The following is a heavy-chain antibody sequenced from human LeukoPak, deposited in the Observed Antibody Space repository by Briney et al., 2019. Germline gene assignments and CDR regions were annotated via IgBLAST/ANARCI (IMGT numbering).Heavy chain of an antibody. J-gene: IGHJ4*02. D-gene: IGHD5-24*01. CDR2: ISGSGRYT. V-gene: IGHV3-21*01. CDR1: GFTFSSYA. Sequence: PGGSLRLSCAASGFTFSSYAMSWVRQAPGKGLEWLSYISGSGRYTNHAVSVKGRFTISRDNAKSSLYLQMNSLRVEDTAVYFCVRRIEIGGDYFDYWGQGTLVTVSS. CDR3: VRRIEIGGDYFDY.